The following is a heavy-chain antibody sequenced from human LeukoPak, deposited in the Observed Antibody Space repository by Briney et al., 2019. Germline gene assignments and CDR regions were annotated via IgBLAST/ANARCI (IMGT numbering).Heavy chain of an antibody. D-gene: IGHD3-22*01. CDR3: ARDVPAYYYDSSGYTDAFDI. J-gene: IGHJ3*02. V-gene: IGHV3-33*08. CDR1: GFTVSSNY. Sequence: GGSLRLSCAASGFTVSSNYMSWVRQAPGKGLEWVAVIWYDGSNKYYADSVKGRFTISRDNSKNTLYLQMNSLRAEDTAAYYCARDVPAYYYDSSGYTDAFDIWGQGTMVTVSS. CDR2: IWYDGSNK.